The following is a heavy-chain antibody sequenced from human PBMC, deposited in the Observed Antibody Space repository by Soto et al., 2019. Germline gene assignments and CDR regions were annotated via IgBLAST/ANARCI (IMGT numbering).Heavy chain of an antibody. CDR1: GDTFSSYT. J-gene: IGHJ3*02. Sequence: QVQLIQSGAELKRPGSSVKVSCKASGDTFSSYTITWLRQAPGQRLEWMGGIIPVFAKPTYAQKFQGRVAISADESTITVYMELTRLTSEDTAVYYCARGPGIWISFHIWGQGTPLTVSS. V-gene: IGHV1-69*01. CDR2: IIPVFAKP. CDR3: ARGPGIWISFHI. D-gene: IGHD3-3*01.